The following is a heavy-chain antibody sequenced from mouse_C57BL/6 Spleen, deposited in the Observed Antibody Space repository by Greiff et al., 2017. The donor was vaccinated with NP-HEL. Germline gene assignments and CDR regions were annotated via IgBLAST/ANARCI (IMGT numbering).Heavy chain of an antibody. CDR3: ARGDDYDDDAYFDY. V-gene: IGHV5-16*01. D-gene: IGHD2-4*01. Sequence: EVKLVESEGGLVQPGSSMKLSCTASGFTFSDYYMAWVRQVPEKGLEWVANINYDGSSTYYLDSLKSRFIISRDNAKNILYLQMSSLKSEDTATYYCARGDDYDDDAYFDYWGQGTTLTVSS. CDR1: GFTFSDYY. J-gene: IGHJ2*01. CDR2: INYDGSST.